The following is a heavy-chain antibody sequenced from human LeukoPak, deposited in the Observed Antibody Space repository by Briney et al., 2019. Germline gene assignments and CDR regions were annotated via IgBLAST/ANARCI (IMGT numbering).Heavy chain of an antibody. J-gene: IGHJ4*02. CDR1: GGSISSYY. CDR2: IYYSGST. V-gene: IGHV4-59*12. D-gene: IGHD3-10*01. Sequence: PSETLSLTCTVSGGSISSYYWSWIRQPPGKGLEWIGYIYYSGSTNYNPSLKSRVTISVDTSKNQFSLKLSSVTAADTAVYYCARDINDYGSGSYDYWGQGTLVTVSS. CDR3: ARDINDYGSGSYDY.